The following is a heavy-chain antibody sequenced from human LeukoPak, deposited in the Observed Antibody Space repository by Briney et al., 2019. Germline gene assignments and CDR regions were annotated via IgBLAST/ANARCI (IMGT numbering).Heavy chain of an antibody. Sequence: SETLSLTCTVSGASVTDYYWTWIRQPAGKGLEWIGRMSITENTYYSPSLESRVTISVDGSKNQFSLNLTSLTAVDTAVYYCARLEGSGAPVYWGQGILVTVSS. CDR1: GASVTDYY. V-gene: IGHV4-4*07. CDR2: MSITENT. J-gene: IGHJ4*02. CDR3: ARLEGSGAPVY. D-gene: IGHD3-10*01.